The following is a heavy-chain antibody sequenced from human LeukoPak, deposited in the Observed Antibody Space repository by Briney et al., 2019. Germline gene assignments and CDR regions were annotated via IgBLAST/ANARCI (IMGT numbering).Heavy chain of an antibody. CDR3: VRNLGG. V-gene: IGHV3-74*01. D-gene: IGHD3-16*01. CDR2: INSDGSST. Sequence: GGSLRLSCAASGFTFSSHYMHWVRQAPGKGLVWVSRINSDGSSTSYADSVKGRFTISRDNVKNTMYLQMNSLRVEDTAVYSCVRNLGGWGQGTLVTVSS. J-gene: IGHJ4*02. CDR1: GFTFSSHY.